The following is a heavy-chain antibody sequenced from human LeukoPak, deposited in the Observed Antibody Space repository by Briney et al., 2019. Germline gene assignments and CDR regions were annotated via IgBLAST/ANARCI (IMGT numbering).Heavy chain of an antibody. J-gene: IGHJ4*02. Sequence: SETLSLTCTVSGGSISSYYWSWIRQPPGKGLEWIGYIYYSGSTNYNPSLKSRVTISVDTSKNQFSLKLSSVTAADTAVYSCARAMVDYDSSGQYYFDYWGQGTLVTVSS. D-gene: IGHD3-22*01. CDR1: GGSISSYY. CDR3: ARAMVDYDSSGQYYFDY. V-gene: IGHV4-59*01. CDR2: IYYSGST.